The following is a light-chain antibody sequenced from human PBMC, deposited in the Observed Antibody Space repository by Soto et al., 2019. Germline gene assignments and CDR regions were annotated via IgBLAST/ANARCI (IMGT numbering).Light chain of an antibody. CDR1: QSVSSN. CDR2: GAS. Sequence: EIVLTQSPATLSVSPGERATLSCRASQSVSSNLAWYQQKPGQAPRLLIYGASTRATGIPARFSGSGSGTEFTLTISSLLSEDFAVYYCQQYNIWPPLTFGGGTKVEIK. V-gene: IGKV3-15*01. J-gene: IGKJ4*01. CDR3: QQYNIWPPLT.